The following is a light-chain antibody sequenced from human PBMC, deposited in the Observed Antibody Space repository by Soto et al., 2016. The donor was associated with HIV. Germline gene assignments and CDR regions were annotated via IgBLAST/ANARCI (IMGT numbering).Light chain of an antibody. Sequence: AIRMTQSPSSFSASTGDRVTLTCRASQGISNSLAWYQQNPGKAPKLLIYAASTLQNGVPSRFSGSGSGTDFTLTISCLQSEDFATYYCQQYYSYPVTFGQGPRWKSN. CDR3: QQYYSYPVT. CDR1: QGISNS. V-gene: IGKV1-8*01. J-gene: IGKJ1*01. CDR2: AAS.